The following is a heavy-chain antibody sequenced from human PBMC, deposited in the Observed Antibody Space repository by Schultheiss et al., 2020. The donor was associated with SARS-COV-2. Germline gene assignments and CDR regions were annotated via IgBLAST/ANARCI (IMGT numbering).Heavy chain of an antibody. CDR2: IYDSGSI. V-gene: IGHV4-61*01. CDR3: ARVPEYYDILTGHYSYYMDV. J-gene: IGHJ6*03. Sequence: SETLSLTCPVSGYSISSGYYWGWIRQPPGKGLEWIGYIYDSGSINYNPSLKSRVIISVDTSRNQFSLKLSSVTAADTAVYYCARVPEYYDILTGHYSYYMDVWGKGTTVTVSS. CDR1: GYSISSGYY. D-gene: IGHD3-9*01.